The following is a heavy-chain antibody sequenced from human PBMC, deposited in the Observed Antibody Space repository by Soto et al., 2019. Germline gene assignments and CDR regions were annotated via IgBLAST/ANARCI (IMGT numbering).Heavy chain of an antibody. CDR2: IIPIFTKP. CDR1: GGTFDTYA. Sequence: QVQLVQSGAEVKMPGSSVKVSCTASGGTFDTYALSWVRQAPGQGLEWLGGIIPIFTKPTYARKFQGRITITADESTTTVYLDRSSLTSDDTAVYYCARTGDIVVVGDFYYCMDVWGQGTTVIVSS. J-gene: IGHJ6*02. D-gene: IGHD2-2*01. CDR3: ARTGDIVVVGDFYYCMDV. V-gene: IGHV1-69*01.